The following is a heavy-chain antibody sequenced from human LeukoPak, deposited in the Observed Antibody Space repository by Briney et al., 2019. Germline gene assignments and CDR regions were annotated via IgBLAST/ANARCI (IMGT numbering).Heavy chain of an antibody. CDR2: ISYDGKHK. J-gene: IGHJ4*02. Sequence: GGSLRLSCAASGFTFSSSAMSWVHQAPGKGLEWVALISYDGKHKYYADSLKGRFTISRDNANNSLFLQVNSLRADDTAVYYCARGSAALGSWGQGTLVTVSS. D-gene: IGHD5-12*01. V-gene: IGHV3-30*04. CDR1: GFTFSSSA. CDR3: ARGSAALGS.